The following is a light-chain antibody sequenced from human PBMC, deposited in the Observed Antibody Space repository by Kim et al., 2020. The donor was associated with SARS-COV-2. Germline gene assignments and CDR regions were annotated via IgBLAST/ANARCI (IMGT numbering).Light chain of an antibody. CDR1: QDIRSD. Sequence: AAVGYIVTFTCRASQDIRSDLGLYQQSPGRAPQRLIYGASSLQSGVPSRFSGSGSGTEFTLTISSLQPEDFASYFCLQQNTYPITFGQGTRLEI. J-gene: IGKJ5*01. CDR2: GAS. V-gene: IGKV1-17*01. CDR3: LQQNTYPIT.